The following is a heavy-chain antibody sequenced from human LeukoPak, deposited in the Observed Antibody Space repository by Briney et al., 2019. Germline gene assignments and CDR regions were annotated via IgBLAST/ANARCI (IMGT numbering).Heavy chain of an antibody. CDR2: IWYDGSKT. D-gene: IGHD5-12*01. V-gene: IGHV3-33*01. CDR3: AREATLRLGYWFDP. CDR1: GFSFSNHG. J-gene: IGHJ5*02. Sequence: GRSLRLSCAASGFSFSNHGMHWVRQAPGKGLEWVAVIWYDGSKTYYADSVKGRFTISRDNFKNTVYLQVSSLRAEDTAVYYCAREATLRLGYWFDPWGQGTLVTVSS.